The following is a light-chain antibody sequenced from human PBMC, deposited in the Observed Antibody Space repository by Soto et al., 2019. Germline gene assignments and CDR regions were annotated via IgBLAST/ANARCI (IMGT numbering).Light chain of an antibody. CDR3: QQSMSAPLT. V-gene: IGKV1-39*01. CDR1: QSFSNY. Sequence: DIQMTQSPSSLSASVGDRVTITCRASQSFSNYLNWYQQKLGEAPKLLIYAASSLQSGVPSRFSGSGSGTDFTLTISGLQPEDSASYFCQQSMSAPLTFGGGTKVEIK. CDR2: AAS. J-gene: IGKJ4*01.